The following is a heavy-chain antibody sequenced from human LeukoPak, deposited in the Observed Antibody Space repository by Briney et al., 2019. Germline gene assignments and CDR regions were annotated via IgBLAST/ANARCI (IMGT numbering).Heavy chain of an antibody. V-gene: IGHV3-30*04. CDR1: GFTFSSYA. D-gene: IGHD2-2*02. Sequence: PGGSLRLSCAASGFTFSSYAMHWVRQAPGKGLEWVAVISYDGSDKYYADSVKGRFTISRDNSKNTLYLQMNSLRAEDTAVYYCAREGRYCSSTSCYNYYYYGMDVWGQGTTVTVCS. CDR2: ISYDGSDK. CDR3: AREGRYCSSTSCYNYYYYGMDV. J-gene: IGHJ6*02.